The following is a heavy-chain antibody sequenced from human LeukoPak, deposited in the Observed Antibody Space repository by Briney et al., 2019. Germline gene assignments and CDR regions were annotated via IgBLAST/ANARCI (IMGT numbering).Heavy chain of an antibody. CDR1: GGSFSSYY. J-gene: IGHJ3*02. D-gene: IGHD2-2*01. Sequence: SETLSLTCTVSGGSFSSYYWSWIRQPPGKGLEWIAYIYYSGSTNYNPSLKRRVTISVDTSKNQFSLKLSSVTAADTAVYYCARHSIVYCSSTSCYAFDIWGQGTMVTVSS. V-gene: IGHV4-59*08. CDR2: IYYSGST. CDR3: ARHSIVYCSSTSCYAFDI.